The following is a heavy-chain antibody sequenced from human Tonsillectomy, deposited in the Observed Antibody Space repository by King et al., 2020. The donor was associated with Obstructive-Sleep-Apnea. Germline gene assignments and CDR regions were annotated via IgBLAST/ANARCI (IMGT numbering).Heavy chain of an antibody. CDR1: GFSFNKYW. Sequence: DVQLVESGGGLVQPGGSLRLYCVASGFSFNKYWMRWVRQAPGKGLVWVSLINTVGSNTSYADSVKGRFTISRDNTKNTVHLEMNSLRDEDTAVYYCTGNGDYDEGHFDYWGQGTLVTVSS. D-gene: IGHD4-17*01. CDR2: INTVGSNT. CDR3: TGNGDYDEGHFDY. J-gene: IGHJ4*02. V-gene: IGHV3-74*01.